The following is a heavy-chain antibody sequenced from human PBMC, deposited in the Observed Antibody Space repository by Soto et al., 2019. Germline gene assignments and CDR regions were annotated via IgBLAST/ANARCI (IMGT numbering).Heavy chain of an antibody. CDR2: VSHTGNT. V-gene: IGHV4-4*02. Sequence: QVQLQESGPGLVKPSGTLSLTCAVSSGSITSSNWWSWVRQPPGKGLEWTGEVSHTGNTNYIPSLKSRVTISVDKSRNQFSLRLSSVTAADTAVYYCARNRYGGYDFDYWGQGTLVTVSS. D-gene: IGHD5-12*01. J-gene: IGHJ4*02. CDR1: SGSITSSNW. CDR3: ARNRYGGYDFDY.